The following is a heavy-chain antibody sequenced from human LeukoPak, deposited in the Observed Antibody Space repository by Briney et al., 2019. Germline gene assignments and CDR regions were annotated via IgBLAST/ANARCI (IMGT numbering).Heavy chain of an antibody. CDR3: ARVSTVTSLRPHLLH. Sequence: ASVKVSCKASGYTFTSYYMHWVRQAPGQGLEWMGIINPSGGSTSYAQKFQGRVTMTRDTSTSTVYMELSSLRSEDTVVYYCARVSTVTSLRPHLLHWGQGTLVTVSS. V-gene: IGHV1-46*01. D-gene: IGHD4-17*01. CDR2: INPSGGST. CDR1: GYTFTSYY. J-gene: IGHJ4*02.